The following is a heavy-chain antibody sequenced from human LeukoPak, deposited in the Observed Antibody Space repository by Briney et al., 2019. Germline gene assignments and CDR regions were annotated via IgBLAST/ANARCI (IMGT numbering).Heavy chain of an antibody. V-gene: IGHV3-7*01. J-gene: IGHJ6*03. CDR3: AKDGSTPWGYYMDV. D-gene: IGHD3-16*01. CDR1: GLTFSSRDW. Sequence: GGSLRLSCVASGLTFSSRDWMTWVRQAPGKGPGGVSNIKQEESEKNYVDSVKGRFTISRDNAKKSLYLQMKSLRAEDTAVYYCAKDGSTPWGYYMDVWGKGTTVTISS. CDR2: IKQEESEK.